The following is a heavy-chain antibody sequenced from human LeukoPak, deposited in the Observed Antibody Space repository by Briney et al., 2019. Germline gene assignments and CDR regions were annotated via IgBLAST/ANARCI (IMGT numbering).Heavy chain of an antibody. J-gene: IGHJ6*03. V-gene: IGHV3-7*01. CDR1: GFSFSTYW. D-gene: IGHD1-7*01. CDR3: ARGVTGTTLRWHYYYLDV. CDR2: IKQDGSEK. Sequence: GGSLRLSCAASGFSFSTYWMSWVRRAPGKGLEWVANIKQDGSEKYHVDSVRGRFTISRDNAKDSLYLQMSTLRAEDTAVYYCARGVTGTTLRWHYYYLDVWGKGTTVTVSS.